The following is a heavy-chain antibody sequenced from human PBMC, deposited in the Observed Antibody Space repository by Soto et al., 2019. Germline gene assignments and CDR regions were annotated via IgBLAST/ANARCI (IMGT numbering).Heavy chain of an antibody. D-gene: IGHD2-15*01. Sequence: ASVKVSCKASGYTFSSHGIIWVRQVPGQGLEWMGWISGYNGNAKYAQRFQGRVTMTTDTSTSTVYMDLRSLGSDDSAVYYCAREGSYGWYDCWGQGTMVTVYS. J-gene: IGHJ5*01. CDR3: AREGSYGWYDC. CDR2: ISGYNGNA. V-gene: IGHV1-18*01. CDR1: GYTFSSHG.